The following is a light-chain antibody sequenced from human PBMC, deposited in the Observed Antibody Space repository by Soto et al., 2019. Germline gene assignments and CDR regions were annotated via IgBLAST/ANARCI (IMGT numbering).Light chain of an antibody. CDR2: EDS. CDR3: CSYADSSTYV. Sequence: QSALTQPASVSGSPGQSITISCTGTSSDVGSYNLVSWYQQHPGKAPKLMIYEDSKRPSGVSNRFSGSKSGNTASLTISGLQPEDEADYYCCSYADSSTYVFGTGTKLTVL. V-gene: IGLV2-23*01. CDR1: SSDVGSYNL. J-gene: IGLJ1*01.